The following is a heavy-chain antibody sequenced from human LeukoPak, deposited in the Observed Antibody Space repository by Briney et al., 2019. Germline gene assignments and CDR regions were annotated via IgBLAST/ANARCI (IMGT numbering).Heavy chain of an antibody. Sequence: GGSLRLSCAASGFTFSNYGMHRVRQAPGKGLEWVAVISYDGSNKYYADSVKGRFTISRDNSKNTLYLQMNSLRAEDTAVYYCAKEGPRYCSGGSFYYLDYWGQGTLVTVSS. V-gene: IGHV3-30*18. CDR3: AKEGPRYCSGGSFYYLDY. CDR1: GFTFSNYG. J-gene: IGHJ4*02. CDR2: ISYDGSNK. D-gene: IGHD2-15*01.